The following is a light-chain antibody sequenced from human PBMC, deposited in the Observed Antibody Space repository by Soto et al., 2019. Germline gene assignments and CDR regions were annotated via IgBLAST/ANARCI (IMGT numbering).Light chain of an antibody. CDR3: RPYGHSLT. V-gene: IGKV3-20*01. CDR1: QSVNSNY. CDR2: GAS. Sequence: EIVLTQSPGTLSLSPGERATLSCGASQSVNSNYCGWYQQKPGPAPRLLIYGASSRATGIPGRFSGSGTGTAFNLKIRRLEHDDFAVCYCRPYGHSLTFGGGTKVEIK. J-gene: IGKJ4*01.